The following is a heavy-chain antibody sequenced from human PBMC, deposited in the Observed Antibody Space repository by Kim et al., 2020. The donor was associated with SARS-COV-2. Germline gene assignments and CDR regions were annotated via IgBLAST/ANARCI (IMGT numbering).Heavy chain of an antibody. J-gene: IGHJ6*02. D-gene: IGHD6-13*01. CDR1: GFTFSGSA. CDR3: TRRIAAAGTYYYGMDV. CDR2: IRSKANSYAT. V-gene: IGHV3-73*01. Sequence: GGSLRLSCAASGFTFSGSAMHWVRQASGKGLEWVGRIRSKANSYATAYAASVKDRFTISRDDSKNTAYLQMNSLKTEDTAVYYCTRRIAAAGTYYYGMDVWGQGTTVTVSS.